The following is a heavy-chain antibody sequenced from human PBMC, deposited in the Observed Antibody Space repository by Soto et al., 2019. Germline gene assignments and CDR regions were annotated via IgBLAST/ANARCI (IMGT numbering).Heavy chain of an antibody. V-gene: IGHV4-31*03. Sequence: QVQLQESGPGLVKPSQTLSLTCTVSGGSISSGGYYWSWIRQHPGKGLEWIGYIYYSGSTYYNPSLKSRVTIPVDTSKNQVSPKLSPGAAADTAVDYFARGRGGTDFDIWGQGTMVTVSS. CDR1: GGSISSGGYY. CDR3: ARGRGGTDFDI. J-gene: IGHJ3*02. D-gene: IGHD3-10*01. CDR2: IYYSGST.